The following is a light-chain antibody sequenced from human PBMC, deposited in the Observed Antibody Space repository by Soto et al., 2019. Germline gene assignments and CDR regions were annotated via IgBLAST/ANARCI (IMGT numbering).Light chain of an antibody. V-gene: IGKV3-20*01. CDR2: GAS. Sequence: EIVLTQAPGTLSLSPGERATLSCRASQSVSNNSLAWSQQKPCQAPRLLISGASNRATGIPDRFSGSGSGTDFSLTIDRLEPEDLAVYFCQQYGRSPPTFGGGTTVAIK. J-gene: IGKJ4*01. CDR1: QSVSNNS. CDR3: QQYGRSPPT.